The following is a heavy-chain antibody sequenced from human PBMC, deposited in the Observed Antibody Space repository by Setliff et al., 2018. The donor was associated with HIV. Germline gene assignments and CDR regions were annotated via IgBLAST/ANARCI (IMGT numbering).Heavy chain of an antibody. CDR2: IYHSGST. J-gene: IGHJ5*02. Sequence: PSETLSLTCTVSGGSISSDNYYWSWIRQPAGKGLEWIASIYHSGSTYYNPSLKSRVNMSVDTSKNQFSLKMTSVTAADTAVYYCARAVSSGWHNWCDPWGQGTLVTVSS. D-gene: IGHD6-19*01. CDR3: ARAVSSGWHNWCDP. CDR1: GGSISSDNYY. V-gene: IGHV4-39*07.